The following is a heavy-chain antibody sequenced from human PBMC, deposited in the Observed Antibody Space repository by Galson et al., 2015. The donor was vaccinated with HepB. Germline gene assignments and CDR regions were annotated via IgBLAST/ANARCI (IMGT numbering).Heavy chain of an antibody. V-gene: IGHV3-30*18. J-gene: IGHJ5*02. CDR3: AKGGPVRIGTMINGSLGFDP. CDR1: GFSFSKYA. Sequence: SLRLPRASSGFSFSKYAMHWVRLAPGQGLEWQAVISYAGSCRYDSNSVRGRFTVSRDPSRSILSLQMNSLRFDDPAVYYCAKGGPVRIGTMINGSLGFDPWGQGTLVIVSS. D-gene: IGHD3-22*01. CDR2: ISYAGSCR.